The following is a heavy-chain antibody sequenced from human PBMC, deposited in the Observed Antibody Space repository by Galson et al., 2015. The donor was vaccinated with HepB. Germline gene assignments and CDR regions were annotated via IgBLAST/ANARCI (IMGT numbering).Heavy chain of an antibody. J-gene: IGHJ3*02. CDR3: ESLNYYYDSSGYPDAFDI. V-gene: IGHV5-51*01. Sequence: QSGAEVKKPGESLKISCKGSGYSFTSYWIGWVRQMPGKGLEWMGIIYPGDSDTRYSPSFQGQVTISADKSISTAYLQWSSLKASDTAMYYCESLNYYYDSSGYPDAFDIWGQGTMVTVSS. D-gene: IGHD3-22*01. CDR2: IYPGDSDT. CDR1: GYSFTSYW.